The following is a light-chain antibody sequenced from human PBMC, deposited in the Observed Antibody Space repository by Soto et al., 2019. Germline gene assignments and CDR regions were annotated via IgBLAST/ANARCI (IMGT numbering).Light chain of an antibody. Sequence: QSALTQPPSASGSPGQSVTISCTGTSSDVGAYNYVSWYPQHAGKAPKLVIYEVTKRPSGVPDRVSGSKSANTASLTVSGLQAEDEAEYYCSSFATSNTWVFGGGTKLTVL. CDR3: SSFATSNTWV. CDR1: SSDVGAYNY. CDR2: EVT. V-gene: IGLV2-8*01. J-gene: IGLJ3*02.